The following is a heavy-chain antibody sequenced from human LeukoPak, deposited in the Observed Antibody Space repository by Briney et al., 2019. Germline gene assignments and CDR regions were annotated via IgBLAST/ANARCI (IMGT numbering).Heavy chain of an antibody. CDR3: ARGQLVGARHNWFDP. J-gene: IGHJ5*02. CDR1: GGSISSGDYY. Sequence: PSETLSLTCTVSGGSISSGDYYWSWIRQPPGKGLEWIGYIYYSGSTNYNPSLKSRVTISVDTSKNQFSLKLSSVTAADTAVYYCARGQLVGARHNWFDPWGQGTLVTVSS. CDR2: IYYSGST. V-gene: IGHV4-61*08. D-gene: IGHD1-26*01.